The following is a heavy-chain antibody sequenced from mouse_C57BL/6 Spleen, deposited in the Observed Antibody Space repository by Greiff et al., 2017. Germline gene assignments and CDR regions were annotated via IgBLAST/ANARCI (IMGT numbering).Heavy chain of an antibody. D-gene: IGHD3-1*01. CDR3: ARSGGGYSFDY. J-gene: IGHJ2*01. CDR1: GYTFTSYW. CDR2: IDPSDSYT. Sequence: VQGVESGAELVKPGASVKLSCKASGYTFTSYWMQWVKQRPGQGLEWIGEIDPSDSYTNYNQKFKGKATLTVDTSSSTAYMQLSSLTSEDSAVYYCARSGGGYSFDYWGQGTTLTVSS. V-gene: IGHV1-50*01.